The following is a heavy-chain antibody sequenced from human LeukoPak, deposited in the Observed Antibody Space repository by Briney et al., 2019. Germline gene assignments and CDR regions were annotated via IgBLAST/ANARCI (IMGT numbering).Heavy chain of an antibody. V-gene: IGHV3-7*03. J-gene: IGHJ4*02. CDR2: IKEDGSEK. CDR3: ARWYYYGYDDC. Sequence: GGSLRLSCAASGLTFSSYWMSWVRQAPGKGLEWVANIKEDGSEKLYADSVKGRFTISRDNAKNTLYLQMNSLRAEDTAVYYCARWYYYGYDDCWGQGTLVTVSS. D-gene: IGHD3-10*01. CDR1: GLTFSSYW.